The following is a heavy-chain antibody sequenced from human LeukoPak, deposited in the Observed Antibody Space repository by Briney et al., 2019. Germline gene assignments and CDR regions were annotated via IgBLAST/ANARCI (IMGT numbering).Heavy chain of an antibody. J-gene: IGHJ3*02. Sequence: GGSLRLSCAASGFTFSIYGMHWVRQGPGKGLEWVTFIQEDGSNKYYANSVKGRFTISRDNSKNTVYLQMNSLRVEDTAVYYCAKDRWATGTTYDAFDIWGQGTVVTVSS. D-gene: IGHD1-1*01. CDR3: AKDRWATGTTYDAFDI. CDR1: GFTFSIYG. V-gene: IGHV3-30*02. CDR2: IQEDGSNK.